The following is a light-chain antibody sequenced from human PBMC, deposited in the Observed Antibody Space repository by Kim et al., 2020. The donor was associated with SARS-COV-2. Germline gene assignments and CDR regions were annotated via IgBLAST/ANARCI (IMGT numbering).Light chain of an antibody. CDR1: QSVSSNY. CDR3: YQYVTSPQT. Sequence: FPGESATLSCGASQSVSSNYLAWYQQIPGLAPRLLIYDASTRATGIPDRFSGGGSGTDFTLTISRLEPEDSALYYCYQYVTSPQTFGQGTKVDIK. J-gene: IGKJ1*01. CDR2: DAS. V-gene: IGKV3D-20*01.